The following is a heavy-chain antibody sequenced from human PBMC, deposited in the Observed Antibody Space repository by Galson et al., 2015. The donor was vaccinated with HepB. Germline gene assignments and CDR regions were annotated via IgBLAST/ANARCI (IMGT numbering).Heavy chain of an antibody. CDR2: IWYDGSNK. CDR3: AKDGYDSSGYFFDY. V-gene: IGHV3-30*02. CDR1: GFTFSGYG. D-gene: IGHD3-22*01. J-gene: IGHJ4*02. Sequence: SLRLSCAASGFTFSGYGMHWVRQAPGKGLEWVAFIWYDGSNKYYADSVKGRFTISRDNSENTLYLQMNSLRAEDTAVYYCAKDGYDSSGYFFDYWGQGTLVTVSS.